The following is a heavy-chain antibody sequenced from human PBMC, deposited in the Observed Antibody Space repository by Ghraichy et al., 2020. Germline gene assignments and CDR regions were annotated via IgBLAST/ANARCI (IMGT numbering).Heavy chain of an antibody. CDR1: GFTFDDYA. V-gene: IGHV3-9*01. CDR3: AKSRRQQLAYYMDV. D-gene: IGHD6-13*01. CDR2: ISWNSGSI. Sequence: GGSLRLSCAASGFTFDDYAMHWVRQAPGKGLEWVSGISWNSGSIGYADSVKGRFTISRDNAKNSLYLQMNSLRAEDTALYYCAKSRRQQLAYYMDVWGKGTTVTVSS. J-gene: IGHJ6*03.